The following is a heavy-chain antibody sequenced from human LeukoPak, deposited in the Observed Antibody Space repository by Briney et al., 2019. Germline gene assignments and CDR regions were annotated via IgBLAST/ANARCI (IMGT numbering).Heavy chain of an antibody. CDR2: IYYSGST. V-gene: IGHV4-59*01. J-gene: IGHJ5*02. D-gene: IGHD2-2*01. Sequence: SETLSLTCTVSGGSISSYYWSWIRQPPGKGLEWIGYIYYSGSTNYNPSLKSRVTISVDTSKNQFSLKLSSVTAADTAVYYCARVGTSWGTYTWFDPWGQGTLVTVSS. CDR3: ARVGTSWGTYTWFDP. CDR1: GGSISSYY.